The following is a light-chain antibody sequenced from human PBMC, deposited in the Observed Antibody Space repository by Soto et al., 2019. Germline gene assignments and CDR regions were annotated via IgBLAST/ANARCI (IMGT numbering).Light chain of an antibody. J-gene: IGKJ5*01. CDR2: APS. Sequence: DIQMTQSPSSLSASVGDRVTITCRASQSISSYLNWYQQKPGKAPKLVIYAPSSLQSGVPSRFSGSGSGTDFTLTISSLQPEAFATYSCQQSYSTITFGQGTRLEIK. CDR3: QQSYSTIT. CDR1: QSISSY. V-gene: IGKV1-39*01.